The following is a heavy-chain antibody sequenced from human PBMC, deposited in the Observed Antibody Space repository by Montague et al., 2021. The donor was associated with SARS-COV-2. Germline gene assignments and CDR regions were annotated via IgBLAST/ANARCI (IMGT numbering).Heavy chain of an antibody. CDR1: GGSISSYY. V-gene: IGHV4-59*01. Sequence: SETLSLTCTVSGGSISSYYWSWIRQPPGKGLEWIGYIYYSGSTNYNPSLKSRVTISVDTSKNQFSLKPSSVTAADTAVYYCARVFPKSLQFDPYFDYWGQGTLVTVSS. CDR3: ARVFPKSLQFDPYFDY. D-gene: IGHD5-24*01. CDR2: IYYSGST. J-gene: IGHJ4*02.